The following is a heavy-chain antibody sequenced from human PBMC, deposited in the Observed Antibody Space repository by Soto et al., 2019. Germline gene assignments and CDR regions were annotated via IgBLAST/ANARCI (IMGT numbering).Heavy chain of an antibody. V-gene: IGHV4-59*12. D-gene: IGHD3-3*01. J-gene: IGHJ6*03. CDR1: GGSISGFD. Sequence: SETLSLTCIVSGGSISGFDWSWTRQPPGKGLERIGYIHRGGNTYYSPSLENRVTISVDTSKNQFSLKLSSVTAADTAVYYCARGRTIFGVVRHYMDVSGRGTTVTVSS. CDR3: ARGRTIFGVVRHYMDV. CDR2: IHRGGNT.